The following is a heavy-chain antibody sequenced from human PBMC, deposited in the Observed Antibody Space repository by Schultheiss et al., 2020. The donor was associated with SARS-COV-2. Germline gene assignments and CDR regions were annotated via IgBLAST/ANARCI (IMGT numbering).Heavy chain of an antibody. Sequence: GGSLRLSCAASGFTFSSYSMNWVRQAPGKGLEWVSSISSSNSYIYYADSVKGRFTISRDNAKNSLYLQMNSLRAEDTAVYYCAREFVATGGGRDYYGMDVWGQGTTVTVSS. CDR2: ISSSNSYI. D-gene: IGHD3-16*01. CDR3: AREFVATGGGRDYYGMDV. V-gene: IGHV3-21*04. J-gene: IGHJ6*02. CDR1: GFTFSSYS.